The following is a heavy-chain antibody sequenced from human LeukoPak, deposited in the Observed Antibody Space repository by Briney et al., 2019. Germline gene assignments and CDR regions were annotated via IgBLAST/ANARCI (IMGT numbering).Heavy chain of an antibody. D-gene: IGHD4-17*01. CDR1: GFTFTTYS. J-gene: IGHJ4*02. V-gene: IGHV3-21*01. CDR3: ARGHTAVTRHFDF. CDR2: VSSGSSAI. Sequence: GGSLRLSCEASGFTFTTYSMTWVRQAPGKGLEWVSIVSSGSSAIFSADALKGRFTISRDDAKNLLYLDMNSLRAEDTAVYYCARGHTAVTRHFDFWGQGTLVTVSS.